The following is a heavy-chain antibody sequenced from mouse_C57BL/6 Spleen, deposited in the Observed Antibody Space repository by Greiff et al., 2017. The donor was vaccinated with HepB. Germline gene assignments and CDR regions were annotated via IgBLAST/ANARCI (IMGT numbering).Heavy chain of an antibody. CDR3: ARWELDYAMDY. CDR1: GYTFTSYW. J-gene: IGHJ4*01. CDR2: IYPGSGST. V-gene: IGHV1-55*01. D-gene: IGHD2-12*01. Sequence: VKLKQPGAELVKPGASVKMSCKASGYTFTSYWITWVKQRPGQGLEWIGDIYPGSGSTNYNEKFKSKATLTVDTSSSTAYMQLSSLTSEDSAVYYCARWELDYAMDYWGQGTSVTVSS.